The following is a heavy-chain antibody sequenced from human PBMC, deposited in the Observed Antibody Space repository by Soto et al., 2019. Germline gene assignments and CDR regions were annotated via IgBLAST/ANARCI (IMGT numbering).Heavy chain of an antibody. D-gene: IGHD6-19*01. CDR2: INPDGITT. V-gene: IGHV3-74*01. CDR3: ASLPHDVSPVPGNEGPDY. CDR1: GFTFTNYW. Sequence: EVQLVESGGDLVQPGGSLRLSCAASGFTFTNYWMHWVRQAPVRGLLWMSRINPDGITTFYADSVKGRFTIYRDTAKNTLYLQLHSLRGEDTAVYYCASLPHDVSPVPGNEGPDYWGQGTLVTVSS. J-gene: IGHJ4*02.